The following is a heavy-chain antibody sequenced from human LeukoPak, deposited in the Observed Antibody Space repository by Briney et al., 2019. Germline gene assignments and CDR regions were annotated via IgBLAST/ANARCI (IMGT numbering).Heavy chain of an antibody. V-gene: IGHV3-9*03. CDR2: ISWNSGSI. Sequence: LTGGSLRLSCAASGFTFDDYAMHWVRQAPGKGLEWVSGISWNSGSIDYADSVKGRFTISRDKDKNSVYLQMTSLRAEDMAVYYCARESGSRSYYYYMDVWGKGTTVTVSS. CDR1: GFTFDDYA. J-gene: IGHJ6*03. CDR3: ARESGSRSYYYYMDV. D-gene: IGHD2-2*01.